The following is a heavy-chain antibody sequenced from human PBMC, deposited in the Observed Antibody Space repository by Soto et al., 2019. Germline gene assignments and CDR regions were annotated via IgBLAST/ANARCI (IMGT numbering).Heavy chain of an antibody. CDR3: ARGQAVVAGGSSLDY. V-gene: IGHV1-69*02. D-gene: IGHD2-15*01. Sequence: QVQLVQSGAELKKPGSSVKVSCKASGGTFRSYTISWVRQAPGQGLEWMARIIPILGIANYAQEFQGRVTITADKPTSTAYMELSSLRSEDTAVYYCARGQAVVAGGSSLDYWGKGTLVTVSS. J-gene: IGHJ4*02. CDR1: GGTFRSYT. CDR2: IIPILGIA.